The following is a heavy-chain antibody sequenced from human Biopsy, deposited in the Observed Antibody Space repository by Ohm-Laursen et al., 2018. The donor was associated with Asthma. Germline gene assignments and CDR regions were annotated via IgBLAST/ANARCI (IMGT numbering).Heavy chain of an antibody. CDR1: GFTFSGYT. J-gene: IGHJ4*02. Sequence: SLRLSCAASGFTFSGYTMNWVRQAPGKGLEWVSSITSSSSYILYADSVKGRFNISRDNPRNSLYLQMNSLRAEDTAVYYCARDAPTGGYIDYWGLGTLVTVSS. D-gene: IGHD7-27*01. CDR3: ARDAPTGGYIDY. V-gene: IGHV3-21*01. CDR2: ITSSSSYI.